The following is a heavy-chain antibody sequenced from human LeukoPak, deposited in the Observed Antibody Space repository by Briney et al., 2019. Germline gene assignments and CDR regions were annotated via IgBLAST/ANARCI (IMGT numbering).Heavy chain of an antibody. CDR1: GGSFSGYY. CDR2: INHSGST. J-gene: IGHJ4*02. CDR3: ARVRRLRWLHPTDY. V-gene: IGHV4-34*01. Sequence: PSETLSLTCAVYGGSFSGYYWSWIRQPPGKGLEWIGEINHSGSTNYNPSLKSRVTISVDTSKNQFSLKLSSVTAADTAVYYCARVRRLRWLHPTDYWGQGTLVTVSS. D-gene: IGHD4-17*01.